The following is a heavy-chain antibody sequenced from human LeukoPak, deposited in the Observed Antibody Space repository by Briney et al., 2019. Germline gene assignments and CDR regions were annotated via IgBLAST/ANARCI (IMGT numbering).Heavy chain of an antibody. D-gene: IGHD2-21*01. CDR1: GFTFSDYY. CDR2: ISSSGSTI. CDR3: ARGVDYYYYYGTDV. J-gene: IGHJ6*02. V-gene: IGHV3-11*01. Sequence: GGSLRLSCAASGFTFSDYYMSWIRQAPGKGLEWVSYISSSGSTIYYADSVKGRFTISRDSAKNSLYLQMNSLRAEDTAVYYCARGVDYYYYYGTDVWGQGTTVTVSS.